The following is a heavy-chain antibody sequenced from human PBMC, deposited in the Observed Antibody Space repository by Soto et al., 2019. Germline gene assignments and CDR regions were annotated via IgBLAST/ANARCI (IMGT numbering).Heavy chain of an antibody. CDR3: AAEIVGDPYGMDV. D-gene: IGHD3-10*01. J-gene: IGHJ6*02. Sequence: SVKVSCKASGFTFTSSAVQWVRQARGQRLEWIGWIVVGSGNTNYAQKFQERVTITRDMSTSTAYMELSSLRSEDTAVYYCAAEIVGDPYGMDVWGQGTTVTVSS. V-gene: IGHV1-58*01. CDR1: GFTFTSSA. CDR2: IVVGSGNT.